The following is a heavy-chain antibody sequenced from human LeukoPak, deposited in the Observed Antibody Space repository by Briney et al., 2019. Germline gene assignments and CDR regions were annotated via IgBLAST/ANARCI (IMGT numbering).Heavy chain of an antibody. Sequence: GRSLRLSCVASGFTFETYHMNWVRQTPGKGLEWLSGITSGASVIYYADSVKGRFTISRDNAKNSLFLQMNSLRAEDTAVYYCATGGHAYCGGDCYRMDVWGKGTTVTVSS. D-gene: IGHD2-21*02. CDR3: ATGGHAYCGGDCYRMDV. V-gene: IGHV3-48*03. CDR2: ITSGASVI. CDR1: GFTFETYH. J-gene: IGHJ6*03.